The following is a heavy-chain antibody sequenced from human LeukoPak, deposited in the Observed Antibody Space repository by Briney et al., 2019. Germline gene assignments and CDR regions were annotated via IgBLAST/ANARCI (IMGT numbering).Heavy chain of an antibody. Sequence: PSETLSLTCTVSGGSISRSSYYWGWIRQPPGKGLEWIGSIYYSGSTYYNPSLKSRVTISVDTSKNQFSLKLSSVTAADTAVYYCARSSSWYPAWFDPWGQGTLVTVSS. J-gene: IGHJ5*02. CDR3: ARSSSWYPAWFDP. V-gene: IGHV4-39*01. CDR1: GGSISRSSYY. CDR2: IYYSGST. D-gene: IGHD6-13*01.